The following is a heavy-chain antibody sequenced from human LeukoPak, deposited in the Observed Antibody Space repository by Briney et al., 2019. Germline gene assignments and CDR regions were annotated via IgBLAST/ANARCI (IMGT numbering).Heavy chain of an antibody. CDR3: ARGGYYYDSSGYYPLDY. CDR2: INWNGGST. V-gene: IGHV3-20*04. J-gene: IGHJ4*02. D-gene: IGHD3-22*01. Sequence: GGSLRLSCAASGFTFDDYGMSWVRQAPGKGLEWVSGINWNGGSTGYADSMKGRFTISRDNAKNSLYLQMNSPRAEDTALYYCARGGYYYDSSGYYPLDYWGQGTLVTVSS. CDR1: GFTFDDYG.